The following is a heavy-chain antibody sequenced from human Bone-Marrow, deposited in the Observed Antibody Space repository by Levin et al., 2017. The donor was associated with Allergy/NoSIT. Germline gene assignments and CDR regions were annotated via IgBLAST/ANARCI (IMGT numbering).Heavy chain of an antibody. V-gene: IGHV4-31*11. CDR2: IYHNGTS. J-gene: IGHJ4*02. CDR1: GVSMSRSGYF. CDR3: ARSWRYFFDY. D-gene: IGHD3-10*01. Sequence: SETLSLTCVVSGVSMSRSGYFWSWIRQHPEKGLEWIGYIYHNGTSYYNPSLKSRLIIAIETSKNQFYMKLRSVSAADTARYYCARSWRYFFDYWGQGTLVNVSS.